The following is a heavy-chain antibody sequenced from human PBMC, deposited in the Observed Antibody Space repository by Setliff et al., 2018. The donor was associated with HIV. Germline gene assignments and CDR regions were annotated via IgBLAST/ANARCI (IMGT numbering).Heavy chain of an antibody. CDR3: ARHGDDMGADYFDL. V-gene: IGHV4-59*08. Sequence: SETLSLTCTVSGGSIKNSFWSWIRRPPGGGLEWIGYTCHTGSTDYNPALQSRVTIFVDMSKNQFSLKVASVTAAVTAIYYCARHGDDMGADYFDLWGLGTLVTVSS. D-gene: IGHD1-1*01. J-gene: IGHJ4*02. CDR1: GGSIKNSF. CDR2: TCHTGST.